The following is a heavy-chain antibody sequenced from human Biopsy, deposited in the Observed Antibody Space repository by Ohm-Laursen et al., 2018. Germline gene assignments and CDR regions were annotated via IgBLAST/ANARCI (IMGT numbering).Heavy chain of an antibody. D-gene: IGHD5-12*01. CDR2: IFYSANT. J-gene: IGHJ4*02. V-gene: IGHV4-31*11. CDR3: ARLGSGDYFPTFFDF. CDR1: GVSINGGRYY. Sequence: SETLSLTCAVSGVSINGGRYYWNWNRPHPGKGLVWIGNIFYSANTYYNPSLKSRVTISVDTSKNQFSLKLSSVTAADTAVYYCARLGSGDYFPTFFDFWGQGALVTVSS.